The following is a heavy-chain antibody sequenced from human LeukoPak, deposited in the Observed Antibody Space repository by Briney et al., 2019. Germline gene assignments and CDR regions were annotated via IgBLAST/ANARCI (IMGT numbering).Heavy chain of an antibody. CDR3: ARKITIFGVVIIHWYFDL. V-gene: IGHV4-31*03. J-gene: IGHJ2*01. CDR2: IYYSGST. D-gene: IGHD3-3*01. CDR1: GGSISSGGYY. Sequence: SSETLSLTCTVSGGSISSGGYYWSWIRQHPGKGLEWIGYIYYSGSTYYNPSLKSRVTISVDTSKNQFSLKLSSVTAADTAVYYCARKITIFGVVIIHWYFDLWGRGTLVTVSS.